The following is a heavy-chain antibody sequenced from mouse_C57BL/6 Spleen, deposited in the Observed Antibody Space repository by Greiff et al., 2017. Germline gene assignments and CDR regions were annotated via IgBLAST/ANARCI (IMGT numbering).Heavy chain of an antibody. J-gene: IGHJ2*01. Sequence: VQLQQPGAELVRPGSSVKLSCKASGYTFTSYWMHWVKQRPIQGLEWIGNIDPSDSETHYNQKFKDKATLTVDKSSSTAYMQLSSLTSEDSAVYYCARCLVGYSNYFDYWGQGTTLTVSS. CDR3: ARCLVGYSNYFDY. CDR1: GYTFTSYW. CDR2: IDPSDSET. D-gene: IGHD2-5*01. V-gene: IGHV1-52*01.